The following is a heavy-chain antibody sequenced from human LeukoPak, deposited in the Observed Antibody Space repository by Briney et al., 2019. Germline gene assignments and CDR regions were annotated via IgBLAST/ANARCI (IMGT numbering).Heavy chain of an antibody. Sequence: PSETLSLTCTVSGGSISSYYWSWIRQPPGKGLEWIGYIYYSGSTNYNPSLKSRVTISVDTSKNQFSLKLSSVTAADTAVYYCARDNVLLWFGELRGSWFDPWGQGTLVTVSS. CDR1: GGSISSYY. CDR2: IYYSGST. V-gene: IGHV4-59*01. J-gene: IGHJ5*02. D-gene: IGHD3-10*01. CDR3: ARDNVLLWFGELRGSWFDP.